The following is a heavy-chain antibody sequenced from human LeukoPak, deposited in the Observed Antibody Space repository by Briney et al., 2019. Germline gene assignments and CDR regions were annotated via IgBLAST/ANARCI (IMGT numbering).Heavy chain of an antibody. CDR2: IWYDGSNK. CDR3: AREGEIAARPFDY. V-gene: IGHV3-33*01. CDR1: GFTFSSYG. D-gene: IGHD6-6*01. J-gene: IGHJ4*02. Sequence: GSLRLSCAASGFTFSSYGMHWVRQAPGKGLEWVAVIWYDGSNKYYADSVKGRFTISRDNSKNTLYLQMNSLRAEDTAVYYCAREGEIAARPFDYWGQGTLVTVSS.